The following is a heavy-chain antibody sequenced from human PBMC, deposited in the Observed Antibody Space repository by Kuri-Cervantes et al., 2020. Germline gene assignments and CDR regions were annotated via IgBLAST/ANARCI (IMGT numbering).Heavy chain of an antibody. CDR3: ARGQSDFHDSSGYYPTHYDS. CDR2: IKQDGSEK. V-gene: IGHV3-7*02. D-gene: IGHD3-22*01. Sequence: GGSLRLSCAASGFTFSSYWMSWVRQAPGKGLEWVANIKQDGSEKYYVDSVKGRFTISRDNAKNSLYLQMNSLRAEDTAVYYCARGQSDFHDSSGYYPTHYDSWGQGTLVTVSS. CDR1: GFTFSSYW. J-gene: IGHJ4*02.